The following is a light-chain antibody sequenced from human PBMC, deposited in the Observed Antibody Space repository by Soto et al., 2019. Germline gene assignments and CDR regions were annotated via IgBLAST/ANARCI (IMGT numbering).Light chain of an antibody. J-gene: IGKJ1*01. CDR1: QSVSSN. Sequence: EIVMTQSPATLSVSPGERATLSCRASQSVSSNLAWYQQKPGQAPRLLIYGASTRATGIPARFSGSGSGTECPLTISSLQSEDCAVYYCQQYNNWPRTFGQGTKVDIK. CDR2: GAS. V-gene: IGKV3-15*01. CDR3: QQYNNWPRT.